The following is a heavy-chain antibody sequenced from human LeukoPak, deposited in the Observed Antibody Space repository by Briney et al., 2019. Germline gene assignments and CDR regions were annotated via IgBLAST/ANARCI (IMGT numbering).Heavy chain of an antibody. Sequence: PGGSLRLSCTASGFTFGDYAMSWSRQAPGKGLEWVGFIRSKAYGGTTEYAASVKGRFTISRDDSKSIAYLQMNSLKTEDTAVYYCTRVIYYYGMDVWGQGTTVTVSS. CDR2: IRSKAYGGTT. CDR3: TRVIYYYGMDV. V-gene: IGHV3-49*03. J-gene: IGHJ6*02. CDR1: GFTFGDYA.